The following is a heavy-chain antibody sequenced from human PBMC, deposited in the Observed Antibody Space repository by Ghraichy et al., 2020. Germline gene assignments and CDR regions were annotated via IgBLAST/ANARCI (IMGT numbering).Heavy chain of an antibody. Sequence: SETLSLTCTVSGGSISSYFWSWIRQPPGKGLEWIGYIYYSGSTSYNPSLKSRVSISVDMSKNQFSLNLSSVTAADTAVYYCAREGYCSGSSCYGSSKYNWFDPWGQGTLVTVSS. CDR2: IYYSGST. J-gene: IGHJ5*02. CDR1: GGSISSYF. V-gene: IGHV4-59*01. CDR3: AREGYCSGSSCYGSSKYNWFDP. D-gene: IGHD2-2*01.